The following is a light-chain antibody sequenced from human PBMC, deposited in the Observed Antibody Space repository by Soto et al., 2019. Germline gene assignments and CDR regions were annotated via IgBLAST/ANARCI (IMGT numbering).Light chain of an antibody. CDR1: QNIYSK. Sequence: IVMTQSPATLSVSPGERATLSCRASQNIYSKVAWYQQRPGQAPRLLIYRASTRATGIPARFSGSGSGTEFTLTISSLQSEDFTVYSCLQYHNLWAFGQGTKVEIK. CDR2: RAS. V-gene: IGKV3-15*01. CDR3: LQYHNLWA. J-gene: IGKJ1*01.